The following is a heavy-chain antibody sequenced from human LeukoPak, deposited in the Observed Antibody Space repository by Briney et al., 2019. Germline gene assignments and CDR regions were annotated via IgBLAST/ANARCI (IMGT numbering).Heavy chain of an antibody. CDR2: INPSGGST. V-gene: IGHV1-46*01. D-gene: IGHD3-22*01. Sequence: ASVKVSCKASGYTFTSYYMHWVRQAPGQGLEWMGIINPSGGSTSYAQKFQRRVTMTRDMSTSTVYMELSSLRSEDTAVYYCASYSGYYYGSDYYYGMDVWGQGTTVTVSS. CDR1: GYTFTSYY. J-gene: IGHJ6*02. CDR3: ASYSGYYYGSDYYYGMDV.